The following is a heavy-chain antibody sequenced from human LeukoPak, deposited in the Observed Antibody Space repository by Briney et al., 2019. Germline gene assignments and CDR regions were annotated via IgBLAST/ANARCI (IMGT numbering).Heavy chain of an antibody. CDR3: AKDPTAMVISFVDY. CDR2: ISGSGGST. V-gene: IGHV3-23*01. D-gene: IGHD5-18*01. CDR1: GFTFSSYA. Sequence: GSLRLSCAASGFTFSSYAMSWVRQAPGKGLEWVSAISGSGGSTYYADSVKGRFTISRDNSKNTLYLQMNSLRAEDTAVYYCAKDPTAMVISFVDYWGQGTLVTVSS. J-gene: IGHJ4*02.